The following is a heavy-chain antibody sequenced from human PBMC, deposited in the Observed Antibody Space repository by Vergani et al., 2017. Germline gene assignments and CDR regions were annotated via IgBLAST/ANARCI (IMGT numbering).Heavy chain of an antibody. V-gene: IGHV3-23*01. D-gene: IGHD4-23*01. CDR1: GFTFSSYA. CDR3: AKVGTVDFYYYYGMDV. CDR2: ISGSGGST. Sequence: EVQLLESGGGLVQPGGSLRLSCAASGFTFSSYAMSWVRQAPGKGLEWVSAISGSGGSTYYADSVKGRFTISRDNSKNTLYLQMNSLRAEDTAVYYCAKVGTVDFYYYYGMDVWGQGTTVTVSS. J-gene: IGHJ6*02.